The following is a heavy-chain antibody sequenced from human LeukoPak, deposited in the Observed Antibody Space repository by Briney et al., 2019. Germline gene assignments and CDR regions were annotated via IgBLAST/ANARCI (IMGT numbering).Heavy chain of an antibody. CDR3: ARAYMTATRHFDS. CDR1: GYTFTSYG. V-gene: IGHV1-69*13. D-gene: IGHD2-21*02. J-gene: IGHJ4*02. CDR2: IIPIFGTP. Sequence: SVKVSCKASGYTFTSYGISWVRQAPGQGLEWMGGIIPIFGTPHYAQKFQDRVTITADASTSTAYMGLSSLRSEDTAVYYCARAYMTATRHFDSWGQGTLVTVSS.